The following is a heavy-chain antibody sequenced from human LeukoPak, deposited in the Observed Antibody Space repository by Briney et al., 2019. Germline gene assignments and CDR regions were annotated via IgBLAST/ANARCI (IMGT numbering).Heavy chain of an antibody. D-gene: IGHD1-1*01. Sequence: SETLSLTCTVSGGSISRYYWSWIRQPPGKGLEWFGYIYDSGTTNYNPSLKSRVTISVDTSKNQFSLKLSSVTAADTAVYYCARVSWFPGTSYYYMDVWGKGTTVTISS. CDR2: IYDSGTT. V-gene: IGHV4-59*01. J-gene: IGHJ6*03. CDR3: ARVSWFPGTSYYYMDV. CDR1: GGSISRYY.